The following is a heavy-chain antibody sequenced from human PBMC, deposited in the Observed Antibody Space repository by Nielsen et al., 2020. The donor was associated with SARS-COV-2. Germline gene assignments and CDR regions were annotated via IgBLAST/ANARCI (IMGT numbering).Heavy chain of an antibody. Sequence: LRLSCAVSGGSISSGDYSWTWIRQPQGKGLEWIGYIHSSGSTYYNPPLSSRVTMSVDTSKNQFSLKLTSVTAADTAVYYCARERDSSGYNDALDIWGQGTMVTVSS. J-gene: IGHJ3*02. D-gene: IGHD3-22*01. V-gene: IGHV4-30-4*07. CDR1: GGSISSGDYS. CDR2: IHSSGST. CDR3: ARERDSSGYNDALDI.